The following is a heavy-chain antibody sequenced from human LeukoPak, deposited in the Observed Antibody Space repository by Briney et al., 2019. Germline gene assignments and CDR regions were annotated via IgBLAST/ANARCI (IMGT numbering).Heavy chain of an antibody. D-gene: IGHD7-27*01. Sequence: ASVKVSCKASGYTFTGYSMHWVRQAPGQGLEWMGWINPNSGDTQYAQKFQGRVTMTRDTSISTAYMELSKLTADDTALYYCAAAPITGETHYYYYYYMDVWGKGTAVTVSS. V-gene: IGHV1-2*02. J-gene: IGHJ6*03. CDR1: GYTFTGYS. CDR2: INPNSGDT. CDR3: AAAPITGETHYYYYYYMDV.